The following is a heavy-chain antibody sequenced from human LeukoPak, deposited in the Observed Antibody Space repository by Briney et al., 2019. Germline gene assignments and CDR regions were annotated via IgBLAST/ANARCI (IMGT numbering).Heavy chain of an antibody. D-gene: IGHD6-6*01. Sequence: PGGSLRLSCAASGFTFSSYAMHWVRQAPGKGLEWVAVISYDGSNKYYADSVKGRFTISRDNSKNTLYLQMNSLRADDTAVYYCARVGYSSSSFDYWGQGTVVTV. V-gene: IGHV3-30*04. J-gene: IGHJ4*02. CDR1: GFTFSSYA. CDR2: ISYDGSNK. CDR3: ARVGYSSSSFDY.